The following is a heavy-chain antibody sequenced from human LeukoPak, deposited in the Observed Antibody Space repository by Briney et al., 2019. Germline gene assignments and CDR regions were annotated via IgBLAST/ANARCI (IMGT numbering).Heavy chain of an antibody. D-gene: IGHD2-15*01. CDR2: INPNSGGT. J-gene: IGHJ4*02. CDR3: ARARRMVAAGDY. CDR1: GYAFTGYY. V-gene: IGHV1-2*02. Sequence: ASVKVSCKASGYAFTGYYMHWVRQAPGQGLEWMGWINPNSGGTNYAQKFQGRVTMTRDTSISTAYMELSRLRSDDTAVYYCARARRMVAAGDYWGQGTLVTVSS.